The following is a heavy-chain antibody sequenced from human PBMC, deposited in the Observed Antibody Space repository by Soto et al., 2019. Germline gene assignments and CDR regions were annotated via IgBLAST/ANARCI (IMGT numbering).Heavy chain of an antibody. CDR1: GFMFSAYA. CDR3: ARDPSPYTSGWYGIDF. D-gene: IGHD6-19*01. V-gene: IGHV3-30*04. Sequence: GGSLRLSCAASGFMFSAYAMLWVRQAPGKGLEWVAAISYDGTNKYYADSIKGRFTISRDNSANTLFLQVNSLRREDTATYYCARDPSPYTSGWYGIDFWGHGTLVTVSS. CDR2: ISYDGTNK. J-gene: IGHJ4*01.